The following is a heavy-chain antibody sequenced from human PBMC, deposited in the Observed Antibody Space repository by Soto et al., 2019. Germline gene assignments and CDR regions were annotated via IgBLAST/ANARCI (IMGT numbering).Heavy chain of an antibody. V-gene: IGHV3-23*01. D-gene: IGHD3-22*01. Sequence: GGSLRLSCAASGFTFSSYAMSWVRQAPGKGLEWVSAISGSGGSTYYADSVKGRFTISRDNSKNTLYLQMNSLRAEDTAVYYCEKDLSKSLLLPFDYWGQGTLVTVSS. CDR3: EKDLSKSLLLPFDY. CDR1: GFTFSSYA. J-gene: IGHJ4*02. CDR2: ISGSGGST.